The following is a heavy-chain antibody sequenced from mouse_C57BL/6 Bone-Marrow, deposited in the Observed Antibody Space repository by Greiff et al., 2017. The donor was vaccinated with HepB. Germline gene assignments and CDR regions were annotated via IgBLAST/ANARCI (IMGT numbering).Heavy chain of an antibody. D-gene: IGHD1-1*01. J-gene: IGHJ3*01. V-gene: IGHV5-4*01. CDR2: ISDGGSYT. CDR3: ARDDPYYYGSPAWFAY. Sequence: EVKVEESGGGLVKPGGSLKLSCAASGFTFSSYAMSWVRQTPEKRLAWVATISDGGSYTYYTDNVKGRFTISRDNAKNNLYLQMSHLKSEDTAMYYCARDDPYYYGSPAWFAYWGQGTLVTVSA. CDR1: GFTFSSYA.